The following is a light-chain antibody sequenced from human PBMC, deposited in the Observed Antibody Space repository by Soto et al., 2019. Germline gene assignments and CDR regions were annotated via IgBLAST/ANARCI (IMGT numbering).Light chain of an antibody. CDR1: QSISSW. J-gene: IGKJ1*01. CDR2: NAS. Sequence: DIQMTQSPSTLSSSVGDRVTITCRASQSISSWLAWYQQKPGKAPKLLIYNASSLETGVPSRFSGSGSGTEFTLTISSLQPDDFATYYCQHYSGSPWTFGQGTKVEIK. CDR3: QHYSGSPWT. V-gene: IGKV1-5*03.